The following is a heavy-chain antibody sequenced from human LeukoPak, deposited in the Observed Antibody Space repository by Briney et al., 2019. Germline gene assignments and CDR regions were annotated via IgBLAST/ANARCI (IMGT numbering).Heavy chain of an antibody. V-gene: IGHV3-30*02. CDR2: IQHDGSNY. J-gene: IGHJ4*02. Sequence: PGGSLRLSCAASAFTFNEYNMHWVRQAPGKGLEWVAFIQHDGSNYFYVGSVKGRFTISRDKSKNTLYLQMNSLRAEDTAVYYCAKDRLVPGSVLDYWGQGTLVTVSS. CDR3: AKDRLVPGSVLDY. CDR1: AFTFNEYN. D-gene: IGHD6-19*01.